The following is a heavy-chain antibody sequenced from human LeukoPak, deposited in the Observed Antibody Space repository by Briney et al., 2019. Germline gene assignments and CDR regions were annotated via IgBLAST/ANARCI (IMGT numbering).Heavy chain of an antibody. CDR2: IYRSGNT. V-gene: IGHV3-66*01. D-gene: IGHD3-3*02. CDR3: ARDLLISNTWYLGDY. J-gene: IGHJ4*02. CDR1: GFTVNSNH. Sequence: GGSLRLSCAASGFTVNSNHMSWVRQAPGKGLEWVSVIYRSGNTNYADSVKGRFTISRDNSKNTLYLQMNSLRAEDTAVYYCARDLLISNTWYLGDYWGQGTLVTVSS.